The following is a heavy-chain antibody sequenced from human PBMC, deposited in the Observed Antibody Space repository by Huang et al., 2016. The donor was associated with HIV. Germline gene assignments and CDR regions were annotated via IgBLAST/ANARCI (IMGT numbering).Heavy chain of an antibody. CDR2: VIPILDKV. J-gene: IGHJ3*01. CDR3: ARDLTGTRAAAAGIRGDAFDV. D-gene: IGHD6-13*01. Sequence: QVQLVQSGAEVKKPGSSVKVSCKASGGTFGSYDISWWRQPPGQGLGWVGGVIPILDKVNDAQKFQGRVRITADASTSTAYMELTSLRSEDTAVYYCARDLTGTRAAAAGIRGDAFDVWGQGTLVTVSS. CDR1: GGTFGSYD. V-gene: IGHV1-69*13.